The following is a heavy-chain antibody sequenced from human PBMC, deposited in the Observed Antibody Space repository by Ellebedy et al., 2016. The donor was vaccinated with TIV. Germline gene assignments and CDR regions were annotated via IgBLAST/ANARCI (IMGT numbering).Heavy chain of an antibody. CDR3: GSQKDSAYDVDY. V-gene: IGHV4-30-4*01. Sequence: SETLSLXCAVSDDSFISNVYSWNWIRQPPGKGLEWIGRVYFSGSTDYNPSLKGRLSMSVDMSKNQFYLKLSSVAAADTAVFYCGSQKDSAYDVDYWGQGTLVVVSS. CDR1: DDSFISNVYS. CDR2: VYFSGST. D-gene: IGHD5-12*01. J-gene: IGHJ4*02.